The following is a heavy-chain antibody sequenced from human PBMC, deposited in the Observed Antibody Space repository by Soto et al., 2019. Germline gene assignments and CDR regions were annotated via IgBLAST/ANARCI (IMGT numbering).Heavy chain of an antibody. J-gene: IGHJ6*02. CDR1: GFTFSSYG. V-gene: IGHV3-33*01. CDR3: ARDGGYTVTTTYYYQGMDV. D-gene: IGHD4-4*01. Sequence: QVQLVESGGGVVQPGKSLRLSCEASGFTFSSYGMHWVRQAPGKGLEWVAVIWYDGSNTFHADSVRGRFTISRDTSKNTLYLQMNNLRADDTAVYYCARDGGYTVTTTYYYQGMDVWGRGTTVTVSS. CDR2: IWYDGSNT.